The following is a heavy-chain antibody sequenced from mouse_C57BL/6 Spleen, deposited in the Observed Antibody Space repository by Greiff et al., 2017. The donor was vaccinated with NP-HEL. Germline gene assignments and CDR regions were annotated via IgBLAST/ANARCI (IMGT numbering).Heavy chain of an antibody. D-gene: IGHD1-1*01. J-gene: IGHJ4*01. CDR3: ARDGAYGAMDY. V-gene: IGHV1-81*01. Sequence: LQESGAELARPGASVKLSCKASGYTFTSYGISWVKQRTGQGLEWIGEIYPRSGNTYYNEKFKGKATLTADKSSSTAYMELRSLTSEDSAVYFCARDGAYGAMDYWGQGTSVTVSS. CDR1: GYTFTSYG. CDR2: IYPRSGNT.